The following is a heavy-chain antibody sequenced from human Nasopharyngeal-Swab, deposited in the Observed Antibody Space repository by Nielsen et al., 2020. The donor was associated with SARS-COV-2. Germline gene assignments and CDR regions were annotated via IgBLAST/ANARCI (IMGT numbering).Heavy chain of an antibody. D-gene: IGHD2-15*01. V-gene: IGHV4-31*02. Sequence: WIRQPPGKGLEWIGYIYYGGSTYSNPSLKSRVTISVDTSKNQFSLKLSSVTAADTAVYYCARLLIAANGHYMDVWGKGTTVTVSS. CDR3: ARLLIAANGHYMDV. J-gene: IGHJ6*03. CDR2: IYYGGST.